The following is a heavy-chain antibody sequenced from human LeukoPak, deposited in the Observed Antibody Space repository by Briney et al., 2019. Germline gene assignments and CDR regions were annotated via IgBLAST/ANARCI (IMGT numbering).Heavy chain of an antibody. CDR1: GFTFSSYE. D-gene: IGHD6-19*01. J-gene: IGHJ4*02. V-gene: IGHV3-48*03. CDR3: AHSKAVAGFGTFDY. Sequence: QPGGSLRLSCAASGFTFSSYEMNWVRQAPGKGLEWVSYISSSGSSIYYADSLKGRFTISRDNSKNTLHLQMNSLTTEDTAMYYCAHSKAVAGFGTFDYWGQGTLVTVSS. CDR2: ISSSGSSI.